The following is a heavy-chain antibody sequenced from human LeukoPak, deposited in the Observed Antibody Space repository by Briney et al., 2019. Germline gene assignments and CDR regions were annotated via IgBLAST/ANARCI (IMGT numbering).Heavy chain of an antibody. J-gene: IGHJ4*02. CDR3: ARGWGVVVPAAIFDY. CDR1: GGSISSSSYY. Sequence: SETLSLTCTVSGGSISSSSYYWGWIRQPPGKGLEWIGSIYYTGSTNYNPSLKSRVTISVDTSKNQFSLKLTSVTAADTAVYYCARGWGVVVPAAIFDYWGQGTLVTVSS. D-gene: IGHD2-2*01. V-gene: IGHV4-39*01. CDR2: IYYTGST.